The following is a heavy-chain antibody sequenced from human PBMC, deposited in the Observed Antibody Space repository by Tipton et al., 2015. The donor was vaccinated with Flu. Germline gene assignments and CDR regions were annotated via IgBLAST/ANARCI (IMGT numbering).Heavy chain of an antibody. D-gene: IGHD3-10*01. CDR2: LSYDGSNK. J-gene: IGHJ3*02. Sequence: QVQLVQSGGGVVQPGRSLRLSCPASGFTFSSYGMHWFRQATGKGMEWVAILSYDGSNKYYAHSVKRRFTISRDNSKNKLYLQMNSLRAEDTAVYYCANDFGGRYAPHHAFDIWGQGTMVTVSS. V-gene: IGHV3-30*18. CDR3: ANDFGGRYAPHHAFDI. CDR1: GFTFSSYG.